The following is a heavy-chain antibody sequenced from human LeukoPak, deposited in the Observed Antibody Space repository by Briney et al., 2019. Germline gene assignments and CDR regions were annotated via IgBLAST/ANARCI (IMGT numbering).Heavy chain of an antibody. CDR3: ARAPRAYGDYKFDY. CDR1: GGSVSSGSYY. CDR2: IYYSGST. J-gene: IGHJ4*02. D-gene: IGHD4-17*01. V-gene: IGHV4-61*01. Sequence: SETLSLTCTVSGGSVSSGSYYWSWIRQPPGKGLECIGYIYYSGSTNYNPSLKSRVTISVDTSKNQFSLKLSSVTAADTAVYYCARAPRAYGDYKFDYWGQGTLVTVSS.